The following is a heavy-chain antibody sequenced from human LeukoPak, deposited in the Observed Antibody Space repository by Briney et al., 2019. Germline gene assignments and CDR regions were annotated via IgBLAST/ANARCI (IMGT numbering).Heavy chain of an antibody. J-gene: IGHJ4*02. Sequence: GGSLRLSCAASGFTFSSYAMHWVRQAPGKGLEYVATIRGNGDSTNYANSVKGRFTISRDNSKNTLYLQMGSLRAEDMAVYYCARVAYCSSVSCYILDYWGQGALVTVSS. D-gene: IGHD2-2*02. V-gene: IGHV3-64*01. CDR1: GFTFSSYA. CDR2: IRGNGDST. CDR3: ARVAYCSSVSCYILDY.